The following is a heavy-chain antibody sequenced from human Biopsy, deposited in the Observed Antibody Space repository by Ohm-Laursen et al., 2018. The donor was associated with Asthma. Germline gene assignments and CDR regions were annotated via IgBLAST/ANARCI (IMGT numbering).Heavy chain of an antibody. CDR1: GFTFGDYW. D-gene: IGHD3-3*02. CDR2: IKHDGREK. Sequence: GSLRLSCSAPGFTFGDYWMSWVRQVPGKGLEWVANIKHDGREKNHVDSLKGRFTISRANAKNSLYLQMNSLRAEDTAVYYCARTFHFWSPYHAEHYQLWGQGTLVTVSS. CDR3: ARTFHFWSPYHAEHYQL. V-gene: IGHV3-7*01. J-gene: IGHJ1*01.